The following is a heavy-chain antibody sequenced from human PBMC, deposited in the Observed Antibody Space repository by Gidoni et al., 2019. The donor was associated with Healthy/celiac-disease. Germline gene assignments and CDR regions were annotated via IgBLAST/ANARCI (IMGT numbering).Heavy chain of an antibody. CDR3: AKDPRGGGAFDI. CDR1: GFTFSSYA. J-gene: IGHJ3*02. D-gene: IGHD2-15*01. Sequence: EVQLLESGGGLVQPGGSLRLSWAASGFTFSSYAMSWVRQAPGKGLEWVSAISGSGGSTYYADSVKGRFTISRDNSKNTLYLQMNSLRAEDTAVYYCAKDPRGGGAFDIWGQGTMVTVSS. CDR2: ISGSGGST. V-gene: IGHV3-23*01.